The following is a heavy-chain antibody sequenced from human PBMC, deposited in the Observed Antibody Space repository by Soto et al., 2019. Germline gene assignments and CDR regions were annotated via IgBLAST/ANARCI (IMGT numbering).Heavy chain of an antibody. CDR1: GFTFSGSA. Sequence: GGSLRLSCAASGFTFSGSAMHWVRQASGKGLEWVGRIRSKANSYATAYAASVKGRFTISRDDSKNTAYLQMNSLKTEDTAVYYCTRTSGAHSSGWTFDYWGQGTLVTVSS. J-gene: IGHJ4*02. D-gene: IGHD6-19*01. V-gene: IGHV3-73*01. CDR2: IRSKANSYAT. CDR3: TRTSGAHSSGWTFDY.